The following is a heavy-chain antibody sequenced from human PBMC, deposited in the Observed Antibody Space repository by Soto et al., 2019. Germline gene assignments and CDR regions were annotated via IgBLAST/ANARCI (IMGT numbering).Heavy chain of an antibody. CDR2: ISGSGGST. Sequence: PRLSCAASGFTFSSYAMSWVRQAPGKGLEWVSAISGSGGSTYYADSVKGRFTISRDNSKNTLYLQMNSLRAEDTAVYYCAKDRPLLSPLGDDYWGQGTLVTVSS. CDR1: GFTFSSYA. CDR3: AKDRPLLSPLGDDY. V-gene: IGHV3-23*01. J-gene: IGHJ4*02. D-gene: IGHD3-10*01.